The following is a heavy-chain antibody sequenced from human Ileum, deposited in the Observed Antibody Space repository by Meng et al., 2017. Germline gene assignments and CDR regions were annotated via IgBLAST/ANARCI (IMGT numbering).Heavy chain of an antibody. D-gene: IGHD3-10*01. Sequence: HLVASGGDLVQPGGSLRLSCAASGFTVSGGYMSWVRQAPGKGLDWVSAIYGDGTTYYADSVKGRFTISTDNSKNTLYLQMNSLRPDDTALYSCVTGGHYYGTWGQGTMVTVSS. CDR2: IYGDGTT. J-gene: IGHJ3*01. CDR1: GFTVSGGY. CDR3: VTGGHYYGT. V-gene: IGHV3-66*02.